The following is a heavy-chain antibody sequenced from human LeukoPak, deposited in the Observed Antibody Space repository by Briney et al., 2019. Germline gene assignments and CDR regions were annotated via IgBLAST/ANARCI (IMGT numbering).Heavy chain of an antibody. D-gene: IGHD6-13*01. CDR3: ATYKQELAFDS. CDR2: IYTDGST. V-gene: IGHV4-4*07. CDR1: GGPMYSYY. Sequence: SETLSLTCTVSGGPMYSYYWTWIRQPAGRGLEWIGRIYTDGSTNYNPSLKSRVTMSVDTSKKELSLKLNSVTAADTAIYYCATYKQELAFDSWGQGTLVTVSS. J-gene: IGHJ4*02.